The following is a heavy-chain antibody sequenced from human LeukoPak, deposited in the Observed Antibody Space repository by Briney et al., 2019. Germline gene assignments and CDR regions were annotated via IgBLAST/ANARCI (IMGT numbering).Heavy chain of an antibody. CDR3: AKSGYNRFDY. D-gene: IGHD5-24*01. J-gene: IGHJ4*02. V-gene: IGHV3-7*03. CDR1: GFTFSTYY. Sequence: GGSLRLSCAASGFTFSTYYMSWVRQAPGTGLEWVANIKQDGSEKYYVDSVKGRFTISRDNSKNTLYLQMNSLRAEDTAVYYCAKSGYNRFDYWGQGTLVTVSS. CDR2: IKQDGSEK.